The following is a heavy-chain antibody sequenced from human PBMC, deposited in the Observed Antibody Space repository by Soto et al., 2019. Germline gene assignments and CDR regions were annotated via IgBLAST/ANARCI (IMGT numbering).Heavy chain of an antibody. Sequence: ASVKVSCKASGFSFTGYYIHWLRQTPGQGLEWMGWINAHSGGTEYAQKFQGRVTLTRDTSIATAYLTLTSLTSDDTALYYCAKDLTRQLAYWLDPWGQGTQVTVSS. CDR1: GFSFTGYY. D-gene: IGHD6-6*01. CDR3: AKDLTRQLAYWLDP. J-gene: IGHJ5*02. CDR2: INAHSGGT. V-gene: IGHV1-2*02.